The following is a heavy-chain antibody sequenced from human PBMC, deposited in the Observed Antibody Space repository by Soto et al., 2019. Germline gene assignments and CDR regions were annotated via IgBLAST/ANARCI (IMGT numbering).Heavy chain of an antibody. D-gene: IGHD1-26*01. CDR1: GFTFSSYA. CDR2: ISGSGGST. J-gene: IGHJ4*02. Sequence: RALSLSCAASGFTFSSYAMSWVRQAPGKGLEWVSAISGSGGSTYYADSVKGRFTISRDNSKNTLYLQMNSLRAEDTAVYYCAKSPVGATVYYFDYWGQGTLVTVSS. V-gene: IGHV3-23*01. CDR3: AKSPVGATVYYFDY.